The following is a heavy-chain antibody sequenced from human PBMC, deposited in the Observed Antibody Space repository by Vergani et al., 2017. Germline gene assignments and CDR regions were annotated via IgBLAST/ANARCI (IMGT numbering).Heavy chain of an antibody. D-gene: IGHD4-17*01. CDR3: ARDHDYGDYGGDAFDI. Sequence: EVQLVESGGGLVQPGGSLRLSCAASGFTFSSYAMSWVPQAPGKRLEWVSSISSSSSYIYYADSVKGRFTISRDNAKNSLYLQRNSLRAEDTAVYYCARDHDYGDYGGDAFDIWGQGTMVTVSS. J-gene: IGHJ3*02. V-gene: IGHV3-21*01. CDR2: ISSSSSYI. CDR1: GFTFSSYA.